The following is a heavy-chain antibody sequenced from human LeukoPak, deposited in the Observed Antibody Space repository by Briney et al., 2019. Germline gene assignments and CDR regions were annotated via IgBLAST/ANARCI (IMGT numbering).Heavy chain of an antibody. Sequence: ETXSLTCSVSGGSISRYYWTWIRQPPGKGLEWIGDIFYGGSTNTNYSPSLKSRVTISVDTSKNQFSLRLSSVTAADTAVYYCTRKGYYYDSSGYYAFDYWGQGTLVTVSS. CDR2: IFYGGST. J-gene: IGHJ4*02. V-gene: IGHV4-59*01. D-gene: IGHD3-22*01. CDR1: GGSISRYY. CDR3: TRKGYYYDSSGYYAFDY.